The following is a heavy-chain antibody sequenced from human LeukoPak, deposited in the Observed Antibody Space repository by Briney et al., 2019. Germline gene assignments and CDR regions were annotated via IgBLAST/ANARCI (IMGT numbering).Heavy chain of an antibody. D-gene: IGHD4-17*01. J-gene: IGHJ4*02. Sequence: KASETLSLTCAVYGGSFSGYYWSWIRQPPGKGLEWIGEINHSGSTNYNPSLKSRVTISVDTSKNQFSLKLSSVTAADTAVYYCARQEFYGDYYFDYWGQGTLVTVSS. CDR2: INHSGST. CDR1: GGSFSGYY. CDR3: ARQEFYGDYYFDY. V-gene: IGHV4-34*01.